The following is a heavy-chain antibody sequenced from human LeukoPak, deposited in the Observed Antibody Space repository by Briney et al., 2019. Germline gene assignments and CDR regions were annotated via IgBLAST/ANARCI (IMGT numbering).Heavy chain of an antibody. J-gene: IGHJ4*02. CDR1: GFTFSSYS. Sequence: PGGSLRLSCAASGFTFSSYSMNWVRQAPGKGLEWVSVIYGGGSTYYADSVKGRFTISRDNSKNTLYLQMNSLRAEDTAVYYCARGGPAAGRFDYWGQGTLVTVSS. CDR2: IYGGGST. CDR3: ARGGPAAGRFDY. V-gene: IGHV3-66*01. D-gene: IGHD6-13*01.